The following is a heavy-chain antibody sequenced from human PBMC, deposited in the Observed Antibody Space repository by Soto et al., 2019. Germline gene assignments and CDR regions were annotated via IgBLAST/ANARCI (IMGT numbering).Heavy chain of an antibody. CDR3: ATDWDIVVVGGSDY. Sequence: EVQLLESGGGLVQPGGSLRLSCAASGFTFSSYAMSWVRQAPGKGLEWVSATSGSGGSTYYADSVKGRFTICRDNSKNTLYLQMNSLRAEDTAVYYCATDWDIVVVGGSDYWGQGTLVTVSS. J-gene: IGHJ4*02. CDR1: GFTFSSYA. CDR2: TSGSGGST. V-gene: IGHV3-23*01. D-gene: IGHD2-15*01.